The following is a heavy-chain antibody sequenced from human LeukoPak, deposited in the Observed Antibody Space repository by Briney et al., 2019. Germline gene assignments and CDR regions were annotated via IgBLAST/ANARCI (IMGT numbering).Heavy chain of an antibody. D-gene: IGHD3-10*01. J-gene: IGHJ4*02. CDR3: ARVRMVRGVMGFDY. CDR1: GGSISSYY. Sequence: SETLSLTCTVSGGSISSYYWSWIRQPPGKGLEWIGYIYYSGSTNYNPSLKSRVTISVDTSKNQFSLKLSSVTAADTAVYYCARVRMVRGVMGFDYWGQGTLVTVSP. V-gene: IGHV4-59*01. CDR2: IYYSGST.